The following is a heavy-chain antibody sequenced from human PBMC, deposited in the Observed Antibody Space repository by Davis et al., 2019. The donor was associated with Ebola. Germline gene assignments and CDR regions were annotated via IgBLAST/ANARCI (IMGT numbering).Heavy chain of an antibody. CDR2: ISSFGTT. Sequence: GGSLRLSCAASGFPLSGFSMNWVRQAPGKGLEWVAYISSFGTTYYADSVKGRFTISRDDVNNSVYLQMNSLRDEDTAVYYCARGYCSGGSCYSGDYWGQGTLVTVSS. J-gene: IGHJ4*02. CDR3: ARGYCSGGSCYSGDY. D-gene: IGHD2-15*01. V-gene: IGHV3-48*02. CDR1: GFPLSGFS.